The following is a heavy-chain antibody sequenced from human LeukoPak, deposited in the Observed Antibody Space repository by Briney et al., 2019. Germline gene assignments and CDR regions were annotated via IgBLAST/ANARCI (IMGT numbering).Heavy chain of an antibody. D-gene: IGHD1-26*01. J-gene: IGHJ6*02. CDR3: ARDDAKDSGSYYYGMDV. CDR1: GYTLTELS. Sequence: GASVKVSCKVSGYTLTELSMHWVRQAPGKGLEWMGGFDPEDGETIYAQKFQGRVTMTTDTSTSTAYMELRSLRSDDTAVYYCARDDAKDSGSYYYGMDVWGQGTTVTVSS. V-gene: IGHV1-24*01. CDR2: FDPEDGET.